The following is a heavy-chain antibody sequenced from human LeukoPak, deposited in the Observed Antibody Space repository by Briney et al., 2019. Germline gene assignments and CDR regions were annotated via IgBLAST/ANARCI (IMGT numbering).Heavy chain of an antibody. CDR3: AKDTSIGRYCTNGVCSPFDY. D-gene: IGHD2-8*01. CDR2: ISDTGATI. V-gene: IGHV3-23*01. J-gene: IGHJ4*02. Sequence: GGSLRLSCAVSGFTFSSYAMSWVRQAPGKGLEWVSAISDTGATIYDADSVKGRFTISRDNSWSTLYLQMNSLRAEDTALYYCAKDTSIGRYCTNGVCSPFDYWGQGTLVTVSS. CDR1: GFTFSSYA.